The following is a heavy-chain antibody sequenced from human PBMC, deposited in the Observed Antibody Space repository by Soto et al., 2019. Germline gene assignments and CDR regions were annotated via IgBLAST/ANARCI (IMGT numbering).Heavy chain of an antibody. CDR1: GGSFSGYY. CDR3: LYRDYQTEG. CDR2: INHSGST. Sequence: SETLSLTYAVYGGSFSGYYWSWIRQPPGKGLEWIGEINHSGSTNYNPSLKSRVTISVDTSKNQFSLKLSSVTAADTAVYYCLYRDYQTEGWGQGTLVTVSS. D-gene: IGHD4-17*01. V-gene: IGHV4-34*01. J-gene: IGHJ4*02.